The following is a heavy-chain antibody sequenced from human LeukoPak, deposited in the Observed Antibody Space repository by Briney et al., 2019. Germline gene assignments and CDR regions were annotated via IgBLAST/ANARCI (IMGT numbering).Heavy chain of an antibody. CDR2: INHSGST. CDR1: GGSFSGYY. CDR3: ARALYGMDV. V-gene: IGHV4-34*01. J-gene: IGHJ6*04. Sequence: SETLSLTCAVYGGSFSGYYWSWIRQPPGKGLEWIGEINHSGSTNYNPSLKSRVTISVDTSKNQFSLKLSSLTAADTAVYYCARALYGMDVWGKGTTVTVSS.